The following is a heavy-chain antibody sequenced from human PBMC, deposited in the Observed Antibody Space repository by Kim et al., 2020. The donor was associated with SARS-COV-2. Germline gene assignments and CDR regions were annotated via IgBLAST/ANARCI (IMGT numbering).Heavy chain of an antibody. CDR1: GFIFSNYW. V-gene: IGHV3-7*01. Sequence: GGSLRLSCAASGFIFSNYWMSWVRQAPGKGLEWVATINQDGYGKYYVDSVKGRFTISRDNAENSLHLQMNSLRAEDTAVYYCARGVAFDIWGQGTMVTVS. J-gene: IGHJ3*02. CDR3: ARGVAFDI. CDR2: INQDGYGK.